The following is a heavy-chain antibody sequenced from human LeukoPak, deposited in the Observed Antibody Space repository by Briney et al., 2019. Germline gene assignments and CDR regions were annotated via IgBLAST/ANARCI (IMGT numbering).Heavy chain of an antibody. CDR1: GFTFSSYG. CDR2: IWYDGTNK. J-gene: IGHJ4*02. V-gene: IGHV3-33*01. D-gene: IGHD3-10*01. Sequence: GETLRLSCVASGFTFSSYGMHWVRQAPGKGLEWVAVIWYDGTNKYHADSVKGRSTISRDNSKNMLYLQMNSLRAEDTAVYYCARVRRITMVRGAYFDYWGQGTLVTVSS. CDR3: ARVRRITMVRGAYFDY.